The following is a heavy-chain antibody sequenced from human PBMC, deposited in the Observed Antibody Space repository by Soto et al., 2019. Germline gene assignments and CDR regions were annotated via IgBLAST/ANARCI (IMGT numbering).Heavy chain of an antibody. V-gene: IGHV1-69*01. J-gene: IGHJ5*02. CDR3: ARGGYCSGGSCYVWFDP. Sequence: QVQLVQSGAEVKKPGSSVKVSCKASGGTFSSYAISWVRQAPGQGLEWMGGIISIFGTANYAQKFQGRVTITADESASTAYMELSSLRSEDTAVYYCARGGYCSGGSCYVWFDPWGQGTLVTVSS. CDR1: GGTFSSYA. CDR2: IISIFGTA. D-gene: IGHD2-15*01.